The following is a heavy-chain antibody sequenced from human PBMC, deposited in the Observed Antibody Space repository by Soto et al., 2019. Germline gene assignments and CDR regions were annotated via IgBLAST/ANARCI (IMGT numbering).Heavy chain of an antibody. V-gene: IGHV3-23*01. J-gene: IGHJ4*02. D-gene: IGHD7-27*01. Sequence: GESLKISCAASGFTFSSYAMSWVRQAPGKGLEWVSAISGSGGSTYYADSVKGRFTISRDNSKNTLYLQMNSLRAEDTAVYYCASPTGDRGYWGQGTLVTVSS. CDR1: GFTFSSYA. CDR2: ISGSGGST. CDR3: ASPTGDRGY.